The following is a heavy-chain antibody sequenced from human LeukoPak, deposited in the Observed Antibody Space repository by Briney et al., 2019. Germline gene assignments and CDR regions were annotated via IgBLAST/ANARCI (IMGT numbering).Heavy chain of an antibody. J-gene: IGHJ4*02. V-gene: IGHV3-30*02. CDR2: IRYDGSNK. CDR3: ARDAPQYSSSSNY. D-gene: IGHD6-6*01. CDR1: GFTFSNYG. Sequence: PGGSLRLSCAASGFTFSNYGMHWVRQAPGKGLEWVAFIRYDGSNKYYADSVKGRFTISRDNSKNTLYLQMNSLRAEDTAVYYCARDAPQYSSSSNYWGQGTLVTVSS.